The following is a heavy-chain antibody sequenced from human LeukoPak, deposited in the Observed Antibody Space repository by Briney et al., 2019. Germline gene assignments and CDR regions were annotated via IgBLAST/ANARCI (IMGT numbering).Heavy chain of an antibody. CDR2: INPSGGSR. CDR1: GYSFTSYY. D-gene: IGHD1-26*01. Sequence: GASVKVSCKASGYSFTSYYMHLVGQAPGQGLEGMGIINPSGGSRSYAQKFQGRVTMTRDTSTSTVYMELSSLRSEDTAVYYWARDALPREAPFDCWGQGTLVT. CDR3: ARDALPREAPFDC. J-gene: IGHJ4*02. V-gene: IGHV1-46*01.